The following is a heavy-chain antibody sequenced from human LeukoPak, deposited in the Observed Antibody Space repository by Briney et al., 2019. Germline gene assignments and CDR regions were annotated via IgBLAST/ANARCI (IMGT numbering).Heavy chain of an antibody. V-gene: IGHV3-48*03. CDR3: AELGITMIGGV. Sequence: GGSLRLSCAASGFTFSSYELNWVRQAPGKGLEWVSYISDTGSTIYYADSVEGRFTISRDNAKNSLYLQMNSLRAEDTAVYYCAELGITMIGGVWGKGTTVTISS. J-gene: IGHJ6*04. CDR1: GFTFSSYE. D-gene: IGHD3-10*02. CDR2: ISDTGSTI.